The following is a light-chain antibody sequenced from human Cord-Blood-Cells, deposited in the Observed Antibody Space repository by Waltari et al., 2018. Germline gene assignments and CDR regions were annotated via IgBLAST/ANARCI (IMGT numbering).Light chain of an antibody. CDR1: QGISSW. CDR3: QQYNSYPIT. CDR2: AAS. J-gene: IGKJ5*01. V-gene: IGKV1D-16*01. Sequence: DIQMSQSPSSLSASVGDSVTITCRASQGISSWLAWYQQKPEKAPKSLSYAASSLQSGVPSRFSGSGSGTDFTLTISSLQPEDFATYYCQQYNSYPITFGQGTRLEIK.